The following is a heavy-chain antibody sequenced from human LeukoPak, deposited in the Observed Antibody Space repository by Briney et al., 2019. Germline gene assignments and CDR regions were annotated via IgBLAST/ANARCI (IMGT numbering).Heavy chain of an antibody. J-gene: IGHJ3*02. CDR3: AGIVVVVADNDAFDI. CDR2: ISGSGGST. V-gene: IGHV3-23*01. Sequence: PGGSLRLSCAASGFTVSSYAMSWVRQAPGKGLEWVSAISGSGGSTYYADSVKGRFTISRDNSKNTLYLQMNSLRAEDTAVYYCAGIVVVVADNDAFDIWGQGTMVTVSS. CDR1: GFTVSSYA. D-gene: IGHD2-15*01.